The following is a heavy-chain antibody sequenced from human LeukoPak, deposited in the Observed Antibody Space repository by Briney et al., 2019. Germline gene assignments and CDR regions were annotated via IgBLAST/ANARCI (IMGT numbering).Heavy chain of an antibody. V-gene: IGHV3-23*01. CDR3: AKGGPIAKSFLDN. CDR1: GFTFSSYA. J-gene: IGHJ4*02. CDR2: ISASGAYT. D-gene: IGHD6-13*01. Sequence: GGSLRLSCAASGFTFSSYAMSWFRQAPGKGLEWVSAISASGAYTYYADSVKGRFTFSRDNSKNTLYLQMNSLRAEDTALYYCAKGGPIAKSFLDNWGQGTLVTVSS.